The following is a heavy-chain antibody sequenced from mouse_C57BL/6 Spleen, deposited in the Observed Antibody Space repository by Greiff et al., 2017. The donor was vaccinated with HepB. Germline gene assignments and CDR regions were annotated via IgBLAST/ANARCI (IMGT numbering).Heavy chain of an antibody. D-gene: IGHD4-1*02. CDR2: IHPNSGST. CDR3: ARPTGSYAMDY. CDR1: GYTFTSYW. Sequence: VQLQQPGAELVKPGASVKLSCKASGYTFTSYWMHWVKQRPGQGLEWIGMIHPNSGSTNYNEKFKSKATLTVDKSSSTAYMQLSSLTSEDSAVYYCARPTGSYAMDYWGQGTSVTVSS. J-gene: IGHJ4*01. V-gene: IGHV1-64*01.